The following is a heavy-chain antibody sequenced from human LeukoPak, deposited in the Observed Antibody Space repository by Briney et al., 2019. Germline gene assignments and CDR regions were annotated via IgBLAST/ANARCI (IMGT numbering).Heavy chain of an antibody. Sequence: ASVKVSCKASGYTFTGYYMHWVRQAPGQGLEWMGWINPNSGGTNYAQKFQGRVTMTRDTSISTACMELSRLRSDDTAVYYCEVVVVAATPGLYYFDYWGQGTLVTVSS. CDR2: INPNSGGT. V-gene: IGHV1-2*02. J-gene: IGHJ4*02. D-gene: IGHD2-15*01. CDR1: GYTFTGYY. CDR3: EVVVVAATPGLYYFDY.